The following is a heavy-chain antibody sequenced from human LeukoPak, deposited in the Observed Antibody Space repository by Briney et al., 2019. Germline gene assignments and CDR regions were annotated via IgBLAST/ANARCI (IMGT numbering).Heavy chain of an antibody. CDR2: IYHSGST. CDR1: GYSISNDYF. Sequence: SETLSLTCAVSGYSISNDYFWGWIRQPPGKGLERIGGIYHSGSTFYNPSLKSRVTILVVTSKNQFSLKLSSVTAADTAVYYCARGGRAGTNTGNFDYWGQGTLVTVSS. D-gene: IGHD1-1*01. V-gene: IGHV4-38-2*01. CDR3: ARGGRAGTNTGNFDY. J-gene: IGHJ4*02.